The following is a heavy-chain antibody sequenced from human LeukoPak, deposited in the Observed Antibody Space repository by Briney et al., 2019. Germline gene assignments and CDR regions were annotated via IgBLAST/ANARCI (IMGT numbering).Heavy chain of an antibody. CDR3: ARDSSSGWYYFDY. CDR2: IYSGGST. J-gene: IGHJ4*02. CDR1: GLTVSSNY. Sequence: GGSLRLSCAASGLTVSSNYMSWVRQAPGKGLEWVSAIYSGGSTYYADSVKGRFTISRDNSKNTLYLQMNSLRAEDTAVYYCARDSSSGWYYFDYWGQGTLVTVSS. D-gene: IGHD6-19*01. V-gene: IGHV3-66*01.